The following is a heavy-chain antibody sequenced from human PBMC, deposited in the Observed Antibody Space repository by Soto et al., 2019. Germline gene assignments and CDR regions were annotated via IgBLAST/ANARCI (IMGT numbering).Heavy chain of an antibody. CDR3: ARDFRSEYDYVWGSYRPPWAGEAFDI. V-gene: IGHV1-18*01. D-gene: IGHD3-16*02. CDR2: ISAYNGNT. CDR1: GYTFTSYG. Sequence: QVQLVQSGAEVKKPGASVKVSCKASGYTFTSYGISWVRQAPGQGLEWMGWISAYNGNTNYAQKLKGRVTMTTDTSTNTGYRELRHLISDDTAVYYCARDFRSEYDYVWGSYRPPWAGEAFDIWGQGTMVTLSS. J-gene: IGHJ3*02.